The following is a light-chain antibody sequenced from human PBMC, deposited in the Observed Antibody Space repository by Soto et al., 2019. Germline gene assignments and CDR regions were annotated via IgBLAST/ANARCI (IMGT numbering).Light chain of an antibody. CDR2: EVS. V-gene: IGLV2-14*01. J-gene: IGLJ2*01. CDR3: SSYTSSSTLGV. CDR1: SSDVARYNY. Sequence: QSALTQPASVSGSPGQSITISCTGTSSDVARYNYVSWYQQHPGKAPKVMIYEVSNRPSGVSNRFSGSKSGNTASLTISGLQPEDEADYYCSSYTSSSTLGVFGGGTKVTVL.